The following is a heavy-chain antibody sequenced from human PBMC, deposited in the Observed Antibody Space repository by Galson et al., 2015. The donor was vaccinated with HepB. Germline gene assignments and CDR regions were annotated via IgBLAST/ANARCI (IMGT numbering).Heavy chain of an antibody. CDR1: GFTFSSYG. V-gene: IGHV3-23*01. D-gene: IGHD6-19*01. J-gene: IGHJ4*02. Sequence: SLRLSCAASGFTFSSYGMSWVRQAPGKGLEWVAAIGGNGAGTYYADSVKGRFTISRANSKNTQYLQMNSLRAEDTAVYYCAKEGSSGCYPLSRKLFDHWGQGTLVTVSS. CDR3: AKEGSSGCYPLSRKLFDH. CDR2: IGGNGAGT.